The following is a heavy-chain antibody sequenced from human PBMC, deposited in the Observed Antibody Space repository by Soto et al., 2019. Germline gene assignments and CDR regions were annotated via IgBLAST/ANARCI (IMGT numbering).Heavy chain of an antibody. J-gene: IGHJ6*03. CDR1: GGSISSYY. Sequence: PSETLSLTCTVSGGSISSYYWSWIRQPPGKGLEWIGYIYYSGSTNYNPSLKSRVTISVDTSKNQFSLKLSSVTAADTAVYYCARGAVFFGVVLYYMDVWGKGTTVTVSS. CDR3: ARGAVFFGVVLYYMDV. CDR2: IYYSGST. D-gene: IGHD3-3*01. V-gene: IGHV4-59*01.